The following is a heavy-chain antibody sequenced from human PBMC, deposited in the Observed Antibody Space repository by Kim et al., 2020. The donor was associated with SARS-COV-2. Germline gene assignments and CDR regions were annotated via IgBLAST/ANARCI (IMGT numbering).Heavy chain of an antibody. D-gene: IGHD6-19*01. CDR2: ISSSSSYT. V-gene: IGHV3-11*06. J-gene: IGHJ6*02. Sequence: GGSLRLSCAASGFTFSDYYMSWIRQAPGKGLEWVSYISSSSSYTNYADSVKGRFTISRDNAKNSLYLQMNSLRAEDTAVYYCARDFFPSIAVAGTSGSTATYYYYYGMDVWGQGTTVTVSS. CDR1: GFTFSDYY. CDR3: ARDFFPSIAVAGTSGSTATYYYYYGMDV.